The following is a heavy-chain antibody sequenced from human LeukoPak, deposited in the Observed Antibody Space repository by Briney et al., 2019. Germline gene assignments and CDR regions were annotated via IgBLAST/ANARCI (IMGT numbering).Heavy chain of an antibody. CDR3: ASFGGSYLHFDY. V-gene: IGHV4-39*01. CDR2: IYYSGST. CDR1: GGSLSSSSFY. J-gene: IGHJ4*02. Sequence: SETLSLTCAVSGGSLSSSSFYWGWIRQRPGKGLEWIGSIYYSGSTYYNPSLKSRVTISVDTSKNQFPLKLSSVTAADTDVYDCASFGGSYLHFDYWGQGTLVTVSS. D-gene: IGHD1-26*01.